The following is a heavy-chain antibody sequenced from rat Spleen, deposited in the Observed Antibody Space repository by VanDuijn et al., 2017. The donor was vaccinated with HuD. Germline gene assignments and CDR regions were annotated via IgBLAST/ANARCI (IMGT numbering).Heavy chain of an antibody. CDR3: ARGPNYGIYPDYFNY. Sequence: VQLVESGGGLVQPGKSLKLSCSASGFTFSNYGMAWVRQAPTKGLEWVATISYDGSSTYYRDSVKGRFTISRDNVQNTLYLQMSRLGSEDTAIYYCARGPNYGIYPDYFNYWGHGVMVTVSS. CDR1: GFTFSNYG. CDR2: ISYDGSST. J-gene: IGHJ2*01. V-gene: IGHV5-29*01. D-gene: IGHD1-11*01.